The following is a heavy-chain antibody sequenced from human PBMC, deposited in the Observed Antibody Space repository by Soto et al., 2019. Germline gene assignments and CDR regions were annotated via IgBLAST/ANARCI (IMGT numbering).Heavy chain of an antibody. D-gene: IGHD1-26*01. CDR2: ISYDGSNK. CDR3: AKDGGDAWEPLTFDY. CDR1: GFTFSSYG. Sequence: GGSLRLSCAASGFTFSSYGMHWVRQAPGKGLEWVAVISYDGSNKYYADSVKGRFTISRDNSKNTLYLQMNSLRAEDTAVYYCAKDGGDAWEPLTFDYWGQGTLVTVSS. V-gene: IGHV3-30*18. J-gene: IGHJ4*02.